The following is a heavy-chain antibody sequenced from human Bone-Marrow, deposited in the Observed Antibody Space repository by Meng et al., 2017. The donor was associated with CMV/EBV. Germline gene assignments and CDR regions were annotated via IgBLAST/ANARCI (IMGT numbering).Heavy chain of an antibody. CDR3: ARSRASFAACGGDCYRGPDY. CDR2: IRHDGSNK. V-gene: IGHV3-30*02. J-gene: IGHJ4*02. Sequence: GGSLRLSCAASGLTFSSHVLHWVRQAPGKGLEWVAFIRHDGSNKYYADSVKGRFTISRDTSKNTLSLQMNSLRLEDTAVYFCARSRASFAACGGDCYRGPDYWGQGTLVTVSS. D-gene: IGHD2-21*01. CDR1: GLTFSSHV.